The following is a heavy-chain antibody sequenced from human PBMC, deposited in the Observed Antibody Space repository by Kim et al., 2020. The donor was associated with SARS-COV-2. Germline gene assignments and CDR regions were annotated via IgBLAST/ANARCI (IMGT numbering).Heavy chain of an antibody. V-gene: IGHV6-1*01. CDR3: ARDGRSWYFDL. CDR2: N. J-gene: IGHJ2*01. Sequence: NEYALSVKNRITINPDTSKNQFSLQLNSVTPEDTAVYYCARDGRSWYFDLWGRGTLVIVSS.